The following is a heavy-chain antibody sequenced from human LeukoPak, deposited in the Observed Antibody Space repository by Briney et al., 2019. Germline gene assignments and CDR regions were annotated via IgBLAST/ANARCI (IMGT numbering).Heavy chain of an antibody. D-gene: IGHD5-18*01. J-gene: IGHJ4*02. CDR2: IYYSGST. CDR1: GGSISSYY. CDR3: ARASKKGIQLWFDY. V-gene: IGHV4-59*01. Sequence: SEALSLTCTVSGGSISSYYWSWIRQPPGEGLGWVGYIYYSGSTNYNPSLKSRVTIPVDTSKNQFSLKLSSVTAADTAVYYCARASKKGIQLWFDYWGQGTLVTVSS.